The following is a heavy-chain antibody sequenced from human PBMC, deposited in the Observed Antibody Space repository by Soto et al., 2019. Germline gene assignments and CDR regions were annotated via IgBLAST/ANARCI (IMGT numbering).Heavy chain of an antibody. CDR3: ARARPYCSGGSCYSAADFYYYYYGMDV. CDR1: GDSVSSNSAA. V-gene: IGHV6-1*01. J-gene: IGHJ6*02. D-gene: IGHD2-15*01. CDR2: TYYRSKWYN. Sequence: RSQTLSLTCAISGDSVSSNSAAWNWIRQSPSRGLEWLGRTYYRSKWYNDYAVSVKSRITINPDTSRNQFSLQLNSVTPEDTAVYYCARARPYCSGGSCYSAADFYYYYYGMDVWGQGTTVTVSS.